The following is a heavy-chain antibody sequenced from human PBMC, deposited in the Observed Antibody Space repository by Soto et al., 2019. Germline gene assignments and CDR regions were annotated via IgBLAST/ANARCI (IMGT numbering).Heavy chain of an antibody. D-gene: IGHD1-1*01. V-gene: IGHV1-69*13. J-gene: IGHJ4*02. Sequence: SVKVSCKASGGTFSSYAISWVRQAPGQGLEWMGGIIPIFGTANYAQKFQGRVTITADESTSTAYMELSSLRSEDTAVYYCARDRSTPDDDEYYFDYWGKGTRVTVSS. CDR3: ARDRSTPDDDEYYFDY. CDR2: IIPIFGTA. CDR1: GGTFSSYA.